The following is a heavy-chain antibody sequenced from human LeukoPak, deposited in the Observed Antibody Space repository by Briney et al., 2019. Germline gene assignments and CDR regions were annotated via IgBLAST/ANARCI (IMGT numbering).Heavy chain of an antibody. CDR3: TTDAAGQYYFDY. Sequence: GGSLRLSRAASGFTFKYAWMTWVRQAPGKGLEWVGRIKSKTDGGTPDYAAPVEGRFSISRDDSKNMVSLQMNSLKTEDTAVYYCTTDAAGQYYFDYWGQGTLVTVSS. CDR1: GFTFKYAW. D-gene: IGHD6-13*01. J-gene: IGHJ4*02. CDR2: IKSKTDGGTP. V-gene: IGHV3-15*01.